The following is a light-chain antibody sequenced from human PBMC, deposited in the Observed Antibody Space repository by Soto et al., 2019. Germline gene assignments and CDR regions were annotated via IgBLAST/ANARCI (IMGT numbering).Light chain of an antibody. Sequence: AVVTQQPSLTVSPGGTVALTCGASTGAVTSAHYPYWFQQKPGQAPRTLIYDTSNKYSWTPARFSGFLLGGKAALTLSGAQPDDSVEYYGLLSYNGARPLDFGSVTMVTVL. CDR2: DTS. CDR1: TGAVTSAHY. CDR3: LLSYNGARPLD. V-gene: IGLV7-46*01. J-gene: IGLJ1*01.